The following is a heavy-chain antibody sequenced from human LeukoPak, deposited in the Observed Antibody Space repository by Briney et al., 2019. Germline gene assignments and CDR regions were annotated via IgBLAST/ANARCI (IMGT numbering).Heavy chain of an antibody. CDR2: ISSSSSYI. Sequence: PGGSLLLCCAASGFTFSSYSMNWVRQAPGKGVEWVSSISSSSSYIYNADSVKGRFTIPRDNAKNSLYLQMNSLRAEDTAVYYCARVRYFDWFPDAFDIWGQGTMVTVSS. CDR3: ARVRYFDWFPDAFDI. J-gene: IGHJ3*02. V-gene: IGHV3-21*01. CDR1: GFTFSSYS. D-gene: IGHD3-9*01.